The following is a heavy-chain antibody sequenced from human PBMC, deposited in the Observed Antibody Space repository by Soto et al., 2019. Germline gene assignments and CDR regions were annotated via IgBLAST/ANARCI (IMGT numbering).Heavy chain of an antibody. Sequence: ASVKGSCKASGYTFTSYDINWVRQATGQGLEWMGWMNPNSGNTGYAQKFQGRVTMTRNTSISTAYMELSSLRSEDTAVYYCAREREMATIGYYYYYGMDVWGQGTTVTVSS. CDR3: AREREMATIGYYYYYGMDV. J-gene: IGHJ6*02. V-gene: IGHV1-8*01. D-gene: IGHD5-12*01. CDR2: MNPNSGNT. CDR1: GYTFTSYD.